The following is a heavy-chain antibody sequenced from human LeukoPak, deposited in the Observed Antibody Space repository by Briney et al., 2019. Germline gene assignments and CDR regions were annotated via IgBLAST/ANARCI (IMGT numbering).Heavy chain of an antibody. CDR3: ARASYCSDGSCYSDY. CDR2: ISAYNGNT. J-gene: IGHJ4*02. Sequence: GASVKVSCKASGYTFSSYSISWVRQAPGQGLECMGWISAYNGNTIYAQKVKGRVTMTTDTSTSTAYMELRSLKSDDTAVYYCARASYCSDGSCYSDYWRQGTLVTVSS. CDR1: GYTFSSYS. V-gene: IGHV1-18*01. D-gene: IGHD2-15*01.